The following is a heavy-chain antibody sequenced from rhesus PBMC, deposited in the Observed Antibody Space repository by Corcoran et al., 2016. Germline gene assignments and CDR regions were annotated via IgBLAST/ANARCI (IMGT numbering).Heavy chain of an antibody. J-gene: IGHJ4*01. CDR2: IGGSSGST. V-gene: IGHV4-169*02. CDR1: GGSISSSY. CDR3: ASGGSWNDY. D-gene: IGHD6-25*01. Sequence: QLQLQESGPGLVKPSETLSLTCAVSGGSISSSYWSWIRQATGKGLEWIGYIGGSSGSTKYNPSLRRRVTLSVDPSKNQLALKLGSVTAADTAGYYCASGGSWNDYWGQGVLVTVSS.